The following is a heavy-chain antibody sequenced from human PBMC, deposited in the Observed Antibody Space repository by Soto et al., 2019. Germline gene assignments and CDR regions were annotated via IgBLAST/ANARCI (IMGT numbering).Heavy chain of an antibody. CDR3: AKDISYSSGWTFDY. D-gene: IGHD6-19*01. CDR1: GFTFDDYA. CDR2: ISWNSGSI. Sequence: EVQLVESGGGLVQPGSSLRLSCAASGFTFDDYAMHWVRQAPGKGLEWVSGISWNSGSIGYADSVKGRFTISRDNAKNSLYLQMNSLRAEDTALYYCAKDISYSSGWTFDYWGQGTLVTVSS. V-gene: IGHV3-9*01. J-gene: IGHJ4*02.